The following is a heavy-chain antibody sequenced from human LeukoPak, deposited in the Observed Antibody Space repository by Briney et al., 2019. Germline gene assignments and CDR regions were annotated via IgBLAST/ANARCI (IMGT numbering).Heavy chain of an antibody. CDR3: AKPGTAVEWELPD. Sequence: GRSLRLSCAASGFTFSSYGMHWVRQAPGKGLEWVAVISYDGSNKYYADSVKGRFTISRDNSKNTLYLQMNSLRAEDTAVYYCAKPGTAVEWELPDWGQGTLVTVSS. J-gene: IGHJ4*02. CDR1: GFTFSSYG. V-gene: IGHV3-30*18. D-gene: IGHD1-26*01. CDR2: ISYDGSNK.